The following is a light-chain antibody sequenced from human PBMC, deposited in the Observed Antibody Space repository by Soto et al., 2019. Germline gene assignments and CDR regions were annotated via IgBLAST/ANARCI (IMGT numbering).Light chain of an antibody. V-gene: IGKV1-16*02. CDR3: QQYNTYPFT. CDR1: QDISNY. CDR2: AAS. Sequence: DIQMTQSPSSLSASVGDRVTITCRASQDISNYLAWFQQKPGRPPTSLIYAASSLRGGVPSKFSGSGSGTEFTLTISSRQPEDFSTNFYQQYNTYPFTFGHGTKVDIK. J-gene: IGKJ3*01.